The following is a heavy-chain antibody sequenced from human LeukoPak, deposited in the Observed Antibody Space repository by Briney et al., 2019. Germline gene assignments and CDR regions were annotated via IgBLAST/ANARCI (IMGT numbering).Heavy chain of an antibody. CDR2: ISYDGSNK. CDR1: GFTFSSYA. D-gene: IGHD4-17*01. J-gene: IGHJ4*02. Sequence: GGSLRLSCAASGFTFSSYAMHWVRQAPGKGLEWVAVISYDGSNKYYADSVRGRFTISRDNSKNTLYLQMNSLRAEDTAVYYCAKVSAARPGYGDYVSFDYWGQGTLVTVSS. V-gene: IGHV3-30-3*01. CDR3: AKVSAARPGYGDYVSFDY.